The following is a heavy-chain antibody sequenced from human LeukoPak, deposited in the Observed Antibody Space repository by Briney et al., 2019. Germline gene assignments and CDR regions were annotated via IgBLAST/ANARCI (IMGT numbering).Heavy chain of an antibody. Sequence: SETLSLTCTVSGGSVSGGSYYWSWIRQPPGKGLEWIGYIYYSGSTNYNPSLKSRVTISVDTSKNQFSLKLSSVTAADTAVYYCARGSDIVAVPAAPFDYWGQGTLVTVSS. V-gene: IGHV4-61*01. D-gene: IGHD2-2*01. CDR1: GGSVSGGSYY. J-gene: IGHJ4*02. CDR2: IYYSGST. CDR3: ARGSDIVAVPAAPFDY.